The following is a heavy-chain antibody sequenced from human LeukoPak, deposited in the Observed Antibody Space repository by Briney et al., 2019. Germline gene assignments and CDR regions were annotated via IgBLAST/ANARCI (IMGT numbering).Heavy chain of an antibody. J-gene: IGHJ5*02. Sequence: ASVKVSCKASGFTFTSYYMHWVRQAPGQGLEWMRIINPSGHTTNYAQKFQGRVTMTRDTSTSTVYMELSSLRSEDTAVYYCARDNSGGSTWWFDPWGQGTLVTVSS. D-gene: IGHD2-15*01. CDR1: GFTFTSYY. CDR2: INPSGHTT. CDR3: ARDNSGGSTWWFDP. V-gene: IGHV1-46*01.